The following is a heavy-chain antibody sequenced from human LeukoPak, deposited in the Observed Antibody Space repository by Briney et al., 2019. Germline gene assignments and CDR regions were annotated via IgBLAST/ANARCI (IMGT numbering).Heavy chain of an antibody. J-gene: IGHJ4*02. V-gene: IGHV4-34*01. D-gene: IGHD4-11*01. CDR1: VDSLSVYY. CDR3: ARATTITHNFDY. CDR2: ITHSGST. Sequence: SETLSLTCAVYVDSLSVYYWTWVRQPPGKGLGWVGEITHSGSTKYKPSLKSRVTISVGTYKTQFSVKLMSVTGADSAVYYCARATTITHNFDYWGQGTLVTVSS.